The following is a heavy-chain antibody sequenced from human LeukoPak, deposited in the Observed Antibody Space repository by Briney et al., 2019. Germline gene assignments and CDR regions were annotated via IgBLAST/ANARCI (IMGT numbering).Heavy chain of an antibody. CDR2: IDSDGSWT. V-gene: IGHV3-74*01. J-gene: IGHJ4*02. CDR3: VSFYETY. Sequence: GGSLRLSCAASGNYWMHWVRQVPGKGLVWVSHIDSDGSWTSYADSVKGRFTISKDNAKNTVYLQMNSLRAEDTAVYYCVSFYETYWGRGTLVTVSS. CDR1: GNYW. D-gene: IGHD2/OR15-2a*01.